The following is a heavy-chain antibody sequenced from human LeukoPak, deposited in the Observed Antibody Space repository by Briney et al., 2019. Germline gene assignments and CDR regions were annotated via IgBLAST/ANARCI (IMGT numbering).Heavy chain of an antibody. J-gene: IGHJ4*02. CDR3: ARDLLNEGNHLDY. D-gene: IGHD4-23*01. CDR2: INHNGST. V-gene: IGHV4-34*01. CDR1: GGSFSGYY. Sequence: SETLSLTCAVYGGSFSGYYWSWIRQPPGKGLEWIGEINHNGSTNYNPSLKSRVTISVDTSKNQFSLKLSSVTAADTAVYYCARDLLNEGNHLDYWGQGTLVTVSS.